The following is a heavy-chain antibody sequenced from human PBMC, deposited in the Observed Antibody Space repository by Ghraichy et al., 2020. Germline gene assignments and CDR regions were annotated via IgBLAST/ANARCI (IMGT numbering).Heavy chain of an antibody. Sequence: SETLSLTCAVYGGSFSGYYWSWIRQPPGKGLEWIGEINHSGSTNYNPSLKSRVTISVDTSKNQFSLKLSSMTAADTAVYYCARVFSYSSSWYAGYWGQGTLVTVSS. J-gene: IGHJ4*02. V-gene: IGHV4-34*01. CDR2: INHSGST. CDR3: ARVFSYSSSWYAGY. D-gene: IGHD6-13*01. CDR1: GGSFSGYY.